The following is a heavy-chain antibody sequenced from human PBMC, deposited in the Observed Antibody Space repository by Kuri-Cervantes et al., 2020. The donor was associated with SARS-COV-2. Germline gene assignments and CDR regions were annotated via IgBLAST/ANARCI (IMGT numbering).Heavy chain of an antibody. Sequence: SGPTLVKPTQTLTLTCTFSGFSLSTSGVGVGWIRQPPGKALEWLALIYWDDDKRCGPSLKSRLTITKDTSKNQVVLTMTNMDPVDTATYYCVRIRAATVIADYWGQGTLVTVSS. CDR3: VRIRAATVIADY. V-gene: IGHV2-5*05. J-gene: IGHJ4*02. CDR1: GFSLSTSGVG. CDR2: IYWDDDK. D-gene: IGHD4-11*01.